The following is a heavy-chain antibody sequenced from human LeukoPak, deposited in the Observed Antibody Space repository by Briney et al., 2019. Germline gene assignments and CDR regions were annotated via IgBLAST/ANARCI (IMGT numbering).Heavy chain of an antibody. CDR1: GFTFSSYS. D-gene: IGHD6-13*01. V-gene: IGHV3-21*01. CDR3: AKGYIIAGRQWYLDL. J-gene: IGHJ2*01. CDR2: ISSSSSYI. Sequence: GGSLRLSCAASGFTFSSYSMNWVRQAPGKGLEWVSSISSSSSYIYYADSVKGRFTISRDNAKNSLYLQMNSLRAEDAAVYYCAKGYIIAGRQWYLDLWGRGTLVGVSS.